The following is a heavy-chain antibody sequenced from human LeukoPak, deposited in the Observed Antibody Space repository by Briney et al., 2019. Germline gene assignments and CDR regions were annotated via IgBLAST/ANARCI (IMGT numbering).Heavy chain of an antibody. Sequence: ASVKVSCKASGYTFTSYDINWVRQATGQGLEWMGWMNPNSGNTGYAQKFQGRVTITTDESTSTAYMELSSLRSEDTAVYYCASQSSGSYYGEDYWGQGTLVTVSS. CDR1: GYTFTSYD. CDR3: ASQSSGSYYGEDY. J-gene: IGHJ4*02. D-gene: IGHD1-26*01. V-gene: IGHV1-8*01. CDR2: MNPNSGNT.